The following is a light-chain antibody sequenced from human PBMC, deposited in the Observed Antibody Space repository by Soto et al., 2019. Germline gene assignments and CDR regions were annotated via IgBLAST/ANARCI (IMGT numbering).Light chain of an antibody. CDR2: EVN. Sequence: QSVLTQPPSASGSPGQSVTISCTGTSSDVGGYNYVSWYQQHPGKAPKLMICEVNKRPSGVPDRFSGSKSGNTASLTVSGLQAEDEADYYCSSYAGSNNGVFGGGTKLTVL. CDR3: SSYAGSNNGV. CDR1: SSDVGGYNY. V-gene: IGLV2-8*01. J-gene: IGLJ3*02.